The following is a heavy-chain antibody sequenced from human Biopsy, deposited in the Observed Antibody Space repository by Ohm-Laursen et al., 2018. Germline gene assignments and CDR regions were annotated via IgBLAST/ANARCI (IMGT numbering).Heavy chain of an antibody. D-gene: IGHD1-26*01. CDR1: VFSVSSYD. V-gene: IGHV3-21*01. CDR3: ARDSSRRAWEGGMDD. Sequence: SLTLSCAASVFSVSSYDMNWVCQAPGQGLEWISYISETSSYIYDADSVRGRFTVARDIAKNSLYLQLNSLRVEDTAVYYCARDSSRRAWEGGMDDWGQGTPVTVSS. J-gene: IGHJ6*02. CDR2: ISETSSYI.